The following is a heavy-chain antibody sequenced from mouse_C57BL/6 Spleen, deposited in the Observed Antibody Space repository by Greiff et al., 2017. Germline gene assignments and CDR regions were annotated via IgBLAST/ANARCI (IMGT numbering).Heavy chain of an antibody. CDR3: AGVYYDYDVDY. D-gene: IGHD2-4*01. CDR2: INPSTGGT. V-gene: IGHV1-42*01. Sequence: VQLQQSGPELVKPGASVKISCKASGYSFTGYYMNWVKQSPEKSLEWIGEINPSTGGTTYNQKFKAKATLTVDKSSSTAYMQLKSLTSEDSAVYYCAGVYYDYDVDYWGQGTTLTVSS. CDR1: GYSFTGYY. J-gene: IGHJ2*01.